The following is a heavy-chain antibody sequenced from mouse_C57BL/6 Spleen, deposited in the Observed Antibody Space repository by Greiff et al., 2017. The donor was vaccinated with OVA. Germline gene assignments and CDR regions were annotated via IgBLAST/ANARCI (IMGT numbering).Heavy chain of an antibody. Sequence: EVNVVESGEGLVKPGGSLKLSCAASGFTFSSYAMSWVRQTPEKRLEWVAYISSGGDYIYYADTVKGRFTISRDNARNTLYLQMSSLKSEDTAMYYCTRDRRYDYDGYYFDYWGQGTTLTVSS. CDR3: TRDRRYDYDGYYFDY. CDR2: ISSGGDYI. CDR1: GFTFSSYA. J-gene: IGHJ2*01. V-gene: IGHV5-9-1*02. D-gene: IGHD2-4*01.